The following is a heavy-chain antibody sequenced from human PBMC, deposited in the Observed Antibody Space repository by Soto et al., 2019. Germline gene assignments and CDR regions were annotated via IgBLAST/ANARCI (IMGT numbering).Heavy chain of an antibody. CDR2: INAGNGNT. D-gene: IGHD2-15*01. CDR3: AKGRNIAVVVADYGLDV. CDR1: GYTFSNYA. V-gene: IGHV1-3*01. Sequence: ASVKVSCKASGYTFSNYAMHWVRQAPGQRLEWMGWINAGNGNTKYSQKFQDRVTITRDTSASTAYMELSSLRSEDTAVYYCAKGRNIAVVVADYGLDVWGQGTTVTV. J-gene: IGHJ6*02.